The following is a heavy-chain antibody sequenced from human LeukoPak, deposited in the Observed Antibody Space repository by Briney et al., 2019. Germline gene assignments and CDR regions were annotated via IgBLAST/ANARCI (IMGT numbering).Heavy chain of an antibody. CDR3: ATLTLTGIHGRGWFDY. J-gene: IGHJ4*02. CDR2: ISRNDGS. D-gene: IGHD3-10*01. CDR1: YSIDP. Sequence: SDTLSLTCTGYSIDPRAWTRQPPGKGLEWIGTISRNDGSHYNPSLRSRVTMSMDTSKHQISLNLNSVTAADTAIYYCATLTLTGIHGRGWFDYWGQGMLVTVSS. V-gene: IGHV4-38-2*02.